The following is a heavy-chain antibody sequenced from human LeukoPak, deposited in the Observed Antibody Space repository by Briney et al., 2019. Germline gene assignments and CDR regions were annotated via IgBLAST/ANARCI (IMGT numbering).Heavy chain of an antibody. CDR3: ARHFSPSGDYYYYGMDV. J-gene: IGHJ6*02. Sequence: SETLSLTCTVSGGSISSYYWSWIRQPPGKGLEWIGHIYSSGSTNYNPSLKSRVTISVDTSKNQFSLKLSSVTAADTAVYYCARHFSPSGDYYYYGMDVWGQGTTVTVSS. CDR2: IYSSGST. CDR1: GGSISSYY. V-gene: IGHV4-59*08. D-gene: IGHD6-25*01.